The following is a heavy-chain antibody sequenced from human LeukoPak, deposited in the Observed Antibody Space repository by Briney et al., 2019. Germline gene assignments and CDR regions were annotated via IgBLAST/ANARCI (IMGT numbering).Heavy chain of an antibody. Sequence: SETLSLTCTVSGGSISSYYWSWTRQPPGKGLEWIGYISYSGSTNYNPSLRSRVTISVDPSKNQFSLKLSSVTAADTAVYYCARDRYEDWYFDLWGRGALVTVSS. CDR2: ISYSGST. CDR3: ARDRYEDWYFDL. J-gene: IGHJ2*01. CDR1: GGSISSYY. V-gene: IGHV4-59*01. D-gene: IGHD1-14*01.